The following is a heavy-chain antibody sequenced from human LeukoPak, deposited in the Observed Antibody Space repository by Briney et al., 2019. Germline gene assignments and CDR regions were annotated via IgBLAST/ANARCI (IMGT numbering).Heavy chain of an antibody. Sequence: SETLPLTCAVYGGSFSGYYWSWIRQPPGKGLEWIGEINHSGSTNYNPSLKSRVTISVDTSKNQLSLKLSSVTAADTAVYYCASAGVTYSSSWYYFDYWGQGTLVTVSS. CDR3: ASAGVTYSSSWYYFDY. CDR1: GGSFSGYY. J-gene: IGHJ4*02. D-gene: IGHD6-13*01. CDR2: INHSGST. V-gene: IGHV4-34*01.